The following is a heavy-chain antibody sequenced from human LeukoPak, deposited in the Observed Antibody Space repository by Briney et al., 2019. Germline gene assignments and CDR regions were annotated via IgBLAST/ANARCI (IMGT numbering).Heavy chain of an antibody. V-gene: IGHV4-30-4*01. CDR3: ASRDGYNIGPIY. J-gene: IGHJ4*02. D-gene: IGHD5-24*01. Sequence: SETLSLTCTVSGGSISSGDYYWSWIRQPPGKGLEWIGYIYYSGSTYYNPSLKSRVTISVDTSKNQFSLKLSSVTAADTAVYYCASRDGYNIGPIYWGQGTLVTVSS. CDR1: GGSISSGDYY. CDR2: IYYSGST.